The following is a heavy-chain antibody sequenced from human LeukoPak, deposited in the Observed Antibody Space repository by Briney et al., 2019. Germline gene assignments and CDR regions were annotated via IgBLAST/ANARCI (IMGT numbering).Heavy chain of an antibody. V-gene: IGHV4-59*01. CDR3: ARKNVGYRSGQLDY. CDR1: GGSISSYC. D-gene: IGHD6-19*01. J-gene: IGHJ4*02. Sequence: SETLSLTCTVSGGSISSYCWSWIRQPPGKGLEWIGYIYYSGSTNYNPSLKSRVTISVDTSKNQFSLKLSSVTAADTAVYYCARKNVGYRSGQLDYWGQGTLVTVSS. CDR2: IYYSGST.